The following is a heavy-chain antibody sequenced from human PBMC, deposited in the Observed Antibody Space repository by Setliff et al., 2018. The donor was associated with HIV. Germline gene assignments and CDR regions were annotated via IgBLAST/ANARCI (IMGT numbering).Heavy chain of an antibody. CDR1: GDTFTSYD. CDR3: VRLTADRTNYYYYMDV. D-gene: IGHD2-8*01. CDR2: MTPYSGNT. J-gene: IGHJ6*03. V-gene: IGHV1-8*02. Sequence: GASVKVSCKTSGDTFTSYDINWVRQAAGHGLEWMGWMTPYSGNTGYAQKFQDRLTMTTDTSTTTAYMEVRSLSFDDTAVYYCVRLTADRTNYYYYMDVWGKGTTVTVSS.